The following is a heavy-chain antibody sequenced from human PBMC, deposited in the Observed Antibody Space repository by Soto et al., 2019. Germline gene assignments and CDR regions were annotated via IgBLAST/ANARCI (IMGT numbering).Heavy chain of an antibody. CDR1: GGTFSSYA. CDR3: ARDLSAVAHNWFDP. Sequence: SVKVSCKASGGTFSSYAISWVRQAPGQGLEWMGGIIPIFGTANYAQKFQGRVTMTADASTSTAYMELSSLRSDDTAVYYCARDLSAVAHNWFDPWGQGTLVTVSS. J-gene: IGHJ5*02. V-gene: IGHV1-69*13. D-gene: IGHD6-19*01. CDR2: IIPIFGTA.